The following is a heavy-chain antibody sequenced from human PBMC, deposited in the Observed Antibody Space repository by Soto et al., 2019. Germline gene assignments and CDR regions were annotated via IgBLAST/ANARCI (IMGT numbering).Heavy chain of an antibody. D-gene: IGHD6-13*01. CDR2: IKQDGSEE. V-gene: IGHV3-7*01. Sequence: GGSLRLSCAASGFTFSSYWMSWVRQAPGKGLEWVANIKQDGSEEYYVDSVKGRFTISRDNAKNSLYLQMNSLRAEDTAVYYCASMAAGTNYYYYMDVWGKGTTVTVSS. CDR3: ASMAAGTNYYYYMDV. CDR1: GFTFSSYW. J-gene: IGHJ6*03.